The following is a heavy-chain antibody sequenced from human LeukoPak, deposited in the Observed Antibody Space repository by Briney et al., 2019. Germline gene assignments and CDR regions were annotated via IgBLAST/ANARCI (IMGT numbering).Heavy chain of an antibody. D-gene: IGHD6-13*01. CDR3: ARDPGGYSSSWYGRGLYYYYMDV. CDR1: GGSISSYY. CDR2: IYTSGST. V-gene: IGHV4-4*07. J-gene: IGHJ6*03. Sequence: SETLSLTCTVSGGSISSYYWSWIRQPAGKGLEWIGRIYTSGSTNYNPSLKSRVTMSVDTSKNQFSLKLSSVTAADTAVYYCARDPGGYSSSWYGRGLYYYYMDVWGKGTTVTISS.